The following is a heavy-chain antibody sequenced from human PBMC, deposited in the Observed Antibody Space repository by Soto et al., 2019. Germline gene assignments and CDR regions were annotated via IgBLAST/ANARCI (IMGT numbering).Heavy chain of an antibody. CDR3: ARALRDYYNSGSWRDY. J-gene: IGHJ4*02. CDR1: GYTFTNYA. CDR2: INAGNGNT. D-gene: IGHD3-10*01. V-gene: IGHV1-3*01. Sequence: QVQLVQSGPDVKKPGASVRVSCKASGYTFTNYAIYWVRQAPGQRLEWMGWINAGNGNTKYSQKFQDRVTITRDTSASTAYMELSSLRSEDTAVYYCARALRDYYNSGSWRDYWGQGTLVTVSS.